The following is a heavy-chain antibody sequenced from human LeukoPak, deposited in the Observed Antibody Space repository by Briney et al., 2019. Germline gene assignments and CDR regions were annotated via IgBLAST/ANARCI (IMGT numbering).Heavy chain of an antibody. V-gene: IGHV3-74*01. CDR1: GFTFSTYW. CDR2: ISSDGVTT. J-gene: IGHJ4*02. Sequence: GGSLRLSCAASGFTFSTYWMHWVRQAPGKGLMWVSRISSDGVTTTYADSVKGRFTISRDNSKNTLYLQMNSLRAEDTAVYYCAKPGCSSTSCQDFDYWGQGTLVTVSS. CDR3: AKPGCSSTSCQDFDY. D-gene: IGHD2-2*01.